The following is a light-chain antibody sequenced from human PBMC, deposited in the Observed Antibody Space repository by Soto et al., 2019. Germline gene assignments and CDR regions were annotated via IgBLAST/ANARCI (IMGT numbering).Light chain of an antibody. V-gene: IGKV3-20*01. CDR1: QSVSSSY. CDR2: GAS. J-gene: IGKJ2*01. Sequence: EIVLTQSPGTLSLSPGERATLSCRASQSVSSSYLAWYQQKPGQAPRLLLYGASSRATGIPDRFSGSGYGTEFHLTISSLESEDFAVYYCQQYGSSPPMYTFGQGTKRESK. CDR3: QQYGSSPPMYT.